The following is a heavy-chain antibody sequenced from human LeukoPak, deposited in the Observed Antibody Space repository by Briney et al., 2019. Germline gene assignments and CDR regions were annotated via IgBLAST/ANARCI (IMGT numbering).Heavy chain of an antibody. CDR2: IKQDGSDK. D-gene: IGHD3-9*01. CDR1: GFIFRSYW. J-gene: IGHJ4*02. V-gene: IGHV3-7*01. CDR3: ATHDVLTGYPYFES. Sequence: GGSLRLSCATSGFIFRSYWMSWVRQAPGKGLEWVANIKQDGSDKYYVDSVKGRFTISRDNAKNSLYLQMNSLGTEDAAVYYCATHDVLTGYPYFESWGQGTLVTVSS.